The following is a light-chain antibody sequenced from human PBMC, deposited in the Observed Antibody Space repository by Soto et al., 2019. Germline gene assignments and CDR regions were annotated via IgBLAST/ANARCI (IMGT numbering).Light chain of an antibody. CDR3: SSYTSSITWV. J-gene: IGLJ3*02. Sequence: QSVLTQPASVSGSPGQSITISCTGTSSDVGGYDFVSWYQHHPGKAPRLMIYDVSHRPSGVSDRFSASKSGNTASLTISGLLAEDEADYYCSSYTSSITWVFGGGTKLTVL. V-gene: IGLV2-14*03. CDR2: DVS. CDR1: SSDVGGYDF.